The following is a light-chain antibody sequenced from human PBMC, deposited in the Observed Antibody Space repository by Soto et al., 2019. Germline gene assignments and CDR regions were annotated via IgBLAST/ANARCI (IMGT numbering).Light chain of an antibody. J-gene: IGKJ1*01. CDR1: QSISSY. Sequence: DIQMTQSPSSLSASVGDRVTITGGASQSISSYLNWYQQKPGEAPKLLIFTGSLLHSGVPPRFSGSGSGTDFTLTISSLQPEDFATYYCQQTLSFPPTFGQGTKVDIK. V-gene: IGKV1-39*01. CDR2: TGS. CDR3: QQTLSFPPT.